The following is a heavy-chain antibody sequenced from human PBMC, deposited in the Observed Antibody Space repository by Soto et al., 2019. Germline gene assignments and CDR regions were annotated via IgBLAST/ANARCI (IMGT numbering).Heavy chain of an antibody. Sequence: SETLSLTCAVSGGSISSSNWWSWVRQPPGKGLEWIGEIYRSGSTNYNPSLKGRVTISVDKSKNQFSLKLSSVTAADTAVYYCARAGKTYSVGAAFDYWGQGTLVTASS. CDR1: GGSISSSNW. CDR3: ARAGKTYSVGAAFDY. V-gene: IGHV4-4*02. CDR2: IYRSGST. D-gene: IGHD1-26*01. J-gene: IGHJ4*02.